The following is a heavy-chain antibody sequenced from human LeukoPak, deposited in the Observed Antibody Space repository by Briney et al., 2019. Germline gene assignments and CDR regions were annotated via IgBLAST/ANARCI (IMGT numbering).Heavy chain of an antibody. CDR2: IWFDGSNI. CDR3: ARDLEVGLAMLSPLWFDY. Sequence: GGSLRLSCAASGFLFGSFAMHWVRQAPGKGLEWVAVIWFDGSNIHYVDSVKDRFTISRDNSRNTVYLQMSSLRAEDTAVYYCARDLEVGLAMLSPLWFDYWGQGTLVTVSS. CDR1: GFLFGSFA. J-gene: IGHJ4*02. D-gene: IGHD2-8*01. V-gene: IGHV3-33*01.